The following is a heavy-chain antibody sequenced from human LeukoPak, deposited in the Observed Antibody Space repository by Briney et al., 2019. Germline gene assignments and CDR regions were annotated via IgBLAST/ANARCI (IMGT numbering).Heavy chain of an antibody. CDR2: IIPILGIA. J-gene: IGHJ4*02. CDR1: GGTFSSYA. D-gene: IGHD1-1*01. Sequence: GASVKVSCKASGGTFSSYAISWVRQAPGQGLEWMGRIIPILGIANYAQKFQGRVTITADKSTSTAYMELSSLRSEDTAVYYCERVWLAPRRSYYFDYWGQGTLVTVSS. CDR3: ERVWLAPRRSYYFDY. V-gene: IGHV1-69*04.